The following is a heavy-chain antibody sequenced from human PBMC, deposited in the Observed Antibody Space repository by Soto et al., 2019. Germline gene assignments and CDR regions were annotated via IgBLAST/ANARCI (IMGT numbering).Heavy chain of an antibody. CDR1: VFTFSDYH. CDR3: ARDKTLGSDEWYYNYGMDV. D-gene: IGHD3-16*01. J-gene: IGHJ6*02. Sequence: GGSLRLSCAASVFTFSDYHMTWIRQAPGKGLEWLSYISRSGSTIYYADSVKGRFTISRDNAKNSLFLQMNILRAEDTAVYYCARDKTLGSDEWYYNYGMDVWGQGTTVTVS. V-gene: IGHV3-11*01. CDR2: ISRSGSTI.